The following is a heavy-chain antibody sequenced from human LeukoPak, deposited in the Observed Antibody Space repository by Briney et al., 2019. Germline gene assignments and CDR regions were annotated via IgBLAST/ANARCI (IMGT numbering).Heavy chain of an antibody. D-gene: IGHD3-22*01. CDR2: ISYDETNK. CDR1: GFTFSDYG. J-gene: IGHJ4*02. CDR3: AKGRYFDSVGYYSFDF. Sequence: GGSLRLSCAASGFTFSDYGMHWVRQAPGKGLEWVAVISYDETNKYYADSVKGRFTISRDNSKNTLSLQMNSLRAEDTAVYFCAKGRYFDSVGYYSFDFWGQGTLVTVS. V-gene: IGHV3-30*18.